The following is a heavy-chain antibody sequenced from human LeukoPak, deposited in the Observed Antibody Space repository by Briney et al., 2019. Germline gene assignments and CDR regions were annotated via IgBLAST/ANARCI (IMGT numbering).Heavy chain of an antibody. CDR2: INHSGST. D-gene: IGHD4-17*01. V-gene: IGHV4-34*01. Sequence: PSETLSLTCAVYGGSFSGYYWSWIRQPPGKGLEWIEEINHSGSTNYNPSLKSRVTISVDKSKNQFSLKLSSVTAADTAVYYCAKHRATVTTAYGMDVWGQGTTVTVSS. CDR1: GGSFSGYY. J-gene: IGHJ6*02. CDR3: AKHRATVTTAYGMDV.